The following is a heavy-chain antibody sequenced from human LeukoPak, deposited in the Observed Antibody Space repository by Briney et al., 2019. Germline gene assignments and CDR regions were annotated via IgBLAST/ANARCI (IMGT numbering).Heavy chain of an antibody. Sequence: GASVKVSCKVSGYTLTEISMYWVRQAPGRGLEWMGGFDPEDGKPIYAQKFQGRVTMTEDTSTDTAYMELSSLRSEDTAVYYCATDSLYYYDSGYYQNDFWGQGTLVTVSS. CDR1: GYTLTEIS. D-gene: IGHD3-22*01. CDR2: FDPEDGKP. V-gene: IGHV1-24*01. CDR3: ATDSLYYYDSGYYQNDF. J-gene: IGHJ4*02.